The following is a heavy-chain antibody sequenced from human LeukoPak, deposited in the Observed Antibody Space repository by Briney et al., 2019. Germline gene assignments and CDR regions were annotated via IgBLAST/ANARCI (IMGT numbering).Heavy chain of an antibody. CDR2: IYYSGST. J-gene: IGHJ4*02. CDR1: GGSISSGDYY. CDR3: ARVSPYGDYFDY. Sequence: SETLSLTCTVSGGSISSGDYYWSWIRQPPGKGLEWIGYIYYSGSTYYNPSLKSRVTISVGTSKNQFSLKLSSVTAADTAVYYCARVSPYGDYFDYWGQGTLVTVSS. D-gene: IGHD4-17*01. V-gene: IGHV4-30-4*08.